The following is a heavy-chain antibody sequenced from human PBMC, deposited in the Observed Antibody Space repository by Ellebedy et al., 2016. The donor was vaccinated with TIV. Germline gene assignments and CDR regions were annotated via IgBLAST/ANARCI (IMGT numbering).Heavy chain of an antibody. D-gene: IGHD3-22*01. V-gene: IGHV1-58*01. CDR2: MVVGSGNT. Sequence: SVTVSCXASGFTFTSSAVQWVRQPRGQRPEWIGWMVVGSGNTNYAQKFQERVTITRDMSTSTAYMELSSLRSEDTAVYYCAARFNYYDPLIDYWGPGALVTVSS. CDR1: GFTFTSSA. J-gene: IGHJ4*02. CDR3: AARFNYYDPLIDY.